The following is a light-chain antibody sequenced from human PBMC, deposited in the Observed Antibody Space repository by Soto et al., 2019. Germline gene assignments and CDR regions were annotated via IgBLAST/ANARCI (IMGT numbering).Light chain of an antibody. CDR3: RQYNSYSWT. CDR2: DAS. CDR1: QNINIW. J-gene: IGKJ1*01. Sequence: DIRMTQSPSTLSASVGDRVTITCRASQNINIWLAWYQQKPGKAPKLLIFDASSLESGVPSRFSGSGSGTEFTLTISSLQPDDFATYYCRQYNSYSWTFGQGTKVDI. V-gene: IGKV1-5*01.